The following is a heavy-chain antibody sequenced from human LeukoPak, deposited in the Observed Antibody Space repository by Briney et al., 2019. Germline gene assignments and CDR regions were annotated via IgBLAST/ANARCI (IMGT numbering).Heavy chain of an antibody. CDR1: GGSFSGYY. D-gene: IGHD2-2*01. J-gene: IGHJ6*02. CDR3: ARTNKHGGYCSSTSCYGRYYYYGMDV. Sequence: SETLSLTCAVYGGSFSGYYWSWIRQPPGKGLEWIGEINHSGSTNYNPSLKSRVTISVDTSKNQFSLKLSSVTAADTAVYYCARTNKHGGYCSSTSCYGRYYYYGMDVWGQGTTVTVSS. CDR2: INHSGST. V-gene: IGHV4-34*01.